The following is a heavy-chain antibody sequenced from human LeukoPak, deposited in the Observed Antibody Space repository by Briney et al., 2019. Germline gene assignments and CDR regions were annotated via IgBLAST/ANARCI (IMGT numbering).Heavy chain of an antibody. CDR2: IYYSGNT. CDR3: ARTYCSSTSCFDYYMDV. D-gene: IGHD2-2*01. Sequence: SETLSLTCTVSGDSISTSNSYWGWIRQPPGKGLEWIGSIYYSGNTYYNASLKSRVTISVDTSKNQFSLKLTSVTAADTAVYYCARTYCSSTSCFDYYMDVWGKGTTVTISS. J-gene: IGHJ6*03. CDR1: GDSISTSNSY. V-gene: IGHV4-39*01.